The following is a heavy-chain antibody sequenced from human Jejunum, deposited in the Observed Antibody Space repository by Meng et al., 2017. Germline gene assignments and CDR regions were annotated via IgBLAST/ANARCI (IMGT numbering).Heavy chain of an antibody. CDR3: ASRGDCSGGRWPFED. Sequence: GESLKISCAASGFTFSSNCINWVRQAPGRGLEWVSSISGSGTYIYYADSVKGRFTISRDNAKNSLYLQMNSLRAEDTAVYYCASRGDCSGGRWPFEDWGQGTLVTVSS. D-gene: IGHD2-15*01. V-gene: IGHV3-21*01. J-gene: IGHJ4*02. CDR2: ISGSGTYI. CDR1: GFTFSSNC.